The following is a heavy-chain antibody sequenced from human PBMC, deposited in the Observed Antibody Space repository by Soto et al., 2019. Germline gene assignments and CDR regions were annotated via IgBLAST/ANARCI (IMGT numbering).Heavy chain of an antibody. V-gene: IGHV3-30-3*01. J-gene: IGHJ4*02. CDR2: ISYDGSNK. CDR1: GFTFSSYA. D-gene: IGHD2-21*02. Sequence: QVQLVESGGGVVQPGRSLRLSCAASGFTFSSYAMHWVRQAPGKGLEWVAVISYDGSNKYYADSVKGRFTISRDNSKNTLYLQMNSLRPEDTAVYYCAREDVVTAEVPDFDDWGQGTLVTVSS. CDR3: AREDVVTAEVPDFDD.